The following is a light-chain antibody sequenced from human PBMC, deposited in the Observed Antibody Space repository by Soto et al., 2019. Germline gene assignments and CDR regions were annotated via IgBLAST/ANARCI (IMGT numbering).Light chain of an antibody. J-gene: IGKJ1*01. CDR3: QQYNSYWT. Sequence: DIRLTPSPSTLSASVGDRVTITCRASQSISTWLAWYQQKPGKAPKLLMHAASSLDRGVPSRFSGSGSGTDFTLTISSLQPDDFATYYCQQYNSYWTFGQGTKLDNK. V-gene: IGKV1-5*01. CDR1: QSISTW. CDR2: AAS.